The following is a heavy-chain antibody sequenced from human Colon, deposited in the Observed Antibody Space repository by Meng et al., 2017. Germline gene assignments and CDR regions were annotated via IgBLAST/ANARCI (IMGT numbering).Heavy chain of an antibody. CDR1: GGSFSGYS. CDR2: INHTGNT. Sequence: EHRQHCGAGLLKPSETLTPTCAVYGGSFSGYSWSWIRQPPGKGLEWVGEINHTGNTSYNPSLKSRLTISVDTSKNQFSLNLSSVSAADPALYYCARSVRLGVAGKSGAYWGQGTLVTVSS. V-gene: IGHV4-34*01. D-gene: IGHD6-19*01. CDR3: ARSVRLGVAGKSGAY. J-gene: IGHJ4*02.